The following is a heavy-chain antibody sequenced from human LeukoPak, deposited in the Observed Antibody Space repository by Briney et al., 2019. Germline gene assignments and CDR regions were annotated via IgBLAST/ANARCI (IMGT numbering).Heavy chain of an antibody. V-gene: IGHV1-69*13. Sequence: SVTVSFKATGCTFTSYAIRWVRQAPPQGLAWMGGIIPIFGTANYAHNFQGRVTTPPHETTTTAYPTLSSPHSEDTTVYYCARVGVQYQLPGERTANYYYYYMDVWGKGTTVTVSS. CDR2: IIPIFGTA. CDR1: GCTFTSYA. D-gene: IGHD2-2*01. CDR3: ARVGVQYQLPGERTANYYYYYMDV. J-gene: IGHJ6*03.